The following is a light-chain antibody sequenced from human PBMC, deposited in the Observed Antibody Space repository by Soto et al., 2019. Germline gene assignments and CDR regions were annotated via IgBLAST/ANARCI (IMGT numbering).Light chain of an antibody. CDR1: QSISSW. Sequence: DIQMTQSPSTLSASVGDRVTITCRASQSISSWLVWYQQKPGKAPKLLIYKAPSLESGVPSRFSGSGSGTEFTLTISSLQPDDFATYYCQQYNNYPWTFGQGTKVEIK. J-gene: IGKJ1*01. V-gene: IGKV1-5*03. CDR3: QQYNNYPWT. CDR2: KAP.